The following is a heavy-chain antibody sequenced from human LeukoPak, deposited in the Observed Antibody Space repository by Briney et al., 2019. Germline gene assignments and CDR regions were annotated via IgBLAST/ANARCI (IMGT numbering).Heavy chain of an antibody. Sequence: SETLSLTCAVYGGSFSGYYWSWIRQPPGKGLEWIGEINHSGSTNYSPSLKSRVSISIDTSKNQFSLKLSSVTAADTAIYYCTRLPGETWGLFDFWGQGILITVSS. J-gene: IGHJ4*02. CDR2: INHSGST. CDR1: GGSFSGYY. V-gene: IGHV4-34*01. CDR3: TRLPGETWGLFDF. D-gene: IGHD3-16*01.